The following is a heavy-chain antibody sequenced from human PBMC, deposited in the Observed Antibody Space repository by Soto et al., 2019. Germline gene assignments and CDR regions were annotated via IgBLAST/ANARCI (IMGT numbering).Heavy chain of an antibody. Sequence: SETLSLTCTVSGGSISSGGYYWSWIRPHPGKGLEWIGYIYYSGSTYYNPSLKSRVTISVDTSKNQFSLKMSSVTAADTAVYDGARDKPSRVWFGEVLPGGPFDYWGQGTLVTVSS. J-gene: IGHJ4*02. D-gene: IGHD3-10*01. CDR3: ARDKPSRVWFGEVLPGGPFDY. CDR2: IYYSGST. CDR1: GGSISSGGYY. V-gene: IGHV4-31*03.